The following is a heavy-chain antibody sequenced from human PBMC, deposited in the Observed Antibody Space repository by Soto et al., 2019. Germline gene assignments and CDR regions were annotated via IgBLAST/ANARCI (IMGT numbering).Heavy chain of an antibody. V-gene: IGHV3-48*02. D-gene: IGHD6-25*01. CDR3: ARVTAYPGFSDAFDI. CDR1: GFTFSSYS. Sequence: GGSLRLSCAASGFTFSSYSMNWVRQAPGKGLEWVSYISSSSSTIYYADSVKGRFTISRDNAKNSLYLQMNSLRDEDTAVYYCARVTAYPGFSDAFDIWGQGTMVTVSS. CDR2: ISSSSSTI. J-gene: IGHJ3*02.